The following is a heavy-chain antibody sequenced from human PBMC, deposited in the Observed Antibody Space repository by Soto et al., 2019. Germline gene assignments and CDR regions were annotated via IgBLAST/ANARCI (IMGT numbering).Heavy chain of an antibody. CDR3: PRDSIVVVVAGTRQRSVYYMEG. V-gene: IGHV1-18*01. CDR2: ISAYNDNT. J-gene: IGHJ6*03. CDR1: GYTFTSYG. D-gene: IGHD2-15*01. Sequence: ASVKVSCKASGYTFTSYGISWVRQAPGQGLEWMGWISAYNDNTNYAQKLQGRVTMTTDTSTSTAYMELRSLRSDDTAVYYCPRDSIVVVVAGTRQRSVYYMEGRGKGTTVTVSS.